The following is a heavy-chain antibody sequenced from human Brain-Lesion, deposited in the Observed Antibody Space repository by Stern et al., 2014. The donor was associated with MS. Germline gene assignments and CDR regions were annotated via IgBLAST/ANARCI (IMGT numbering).Heavy chain of an antibody. CDR2: INRDGSTT. CDR1: GFTFSNSW. J-gene: IGHJ4*02. Sequence: EVQLEESGGGLVQPGGSLRLSCAASGFTFSNSWMHWVRQAPGKGLVWVSRINRDGSTTTSADSVKGRFTISRDTAKNTLYLQMSSLRAEGPAVYYCTILSGPYDHWGQGTLVTVFS. V-gene: IGHV3-74*01. D-gene: IGHD3-10*01. CDR3: TILSGPYDH.